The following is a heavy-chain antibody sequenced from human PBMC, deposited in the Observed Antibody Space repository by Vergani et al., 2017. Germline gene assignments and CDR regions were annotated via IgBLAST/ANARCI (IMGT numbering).Heavy chain of an antibody. V-gene: IGHV3-7*01. J-gene: IGHJ5*02. CDR2: IKQDGSEK. CDR3: ARDYCSGPPQSRRLLYDIGWFDP. Sequence: EVLLVESGGGLVKPGGSLRLSCAASGFPFSAYWMNWVRQAPGKGLEWVANIKQDGSEKYYVDSVKGRFTISRENANNLGYLQMSIFRADDTAVYYCARDYCSGPPQSRRLLYDIGWFDPWGQGTLVTVSS. CDR1: GFPFSAYW. D-gene: IGHD3-10*02.